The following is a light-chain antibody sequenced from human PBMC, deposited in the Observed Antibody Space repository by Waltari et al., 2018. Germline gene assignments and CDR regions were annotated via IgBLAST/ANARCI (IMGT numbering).Light chain of an antibody. Sequence: DVVMTQSPLSLPVTLGQPASISCKSSQSLVHSDGNTYLAWFQQRPGQSPRRLIYKVSKRESGVPDTFSASGSGTDFTLKISMVEAEDVGVYYCMQGTHWPLTFGGGTKVEIK. CDR2: KVS. CDR1: QSLVHSDGNTY. V-gene: IGKV2-30*02. J-gene: IGKJ4*01. CDR3: MQGTHWPLT.